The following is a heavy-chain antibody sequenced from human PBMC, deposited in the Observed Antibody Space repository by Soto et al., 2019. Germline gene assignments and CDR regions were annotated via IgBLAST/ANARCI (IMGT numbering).Heavy chain of an antibody. CDR3: AKGQNSGTYRFYFDY. Sequence: GGSLSLSCAASRFTFSSYVMSWVRQAPGKGPEWVSGISASGGSTSYADSVKGRFTISRDNSKNTLYLQMNSLRADDTAVYHCAKGQNSGTYRFYFDYWGQGALVTVSS. CDR2: ISASGGST. CDR1: RFTFSSYV. D-gene: IGHD1-26*01. J-gene: IGHJ4*02. V-gene: IGHV3-23*01.